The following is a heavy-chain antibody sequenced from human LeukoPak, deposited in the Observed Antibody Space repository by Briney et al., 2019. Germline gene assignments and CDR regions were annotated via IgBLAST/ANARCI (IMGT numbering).Heavy chain of an antibody. CDR1: GYSFSSYW. CDR2: IYPGDSDT. V-gene: IGHV5-51*01. Sequence: GESLKISCKGSGYSFSSYWIAWVRQMPGKGLEWMGIIYPGDSDTRYSPSFQGQVTISADKSISTAYLQWSSLKASDTAMYYCAIQGGYSSSYDAFDIWGQGTMVTVSS. CDR3: AIQGGYSSSYDAFDI. D-gene: IGHD6-13*01. J-gene: IGHJ3*02.